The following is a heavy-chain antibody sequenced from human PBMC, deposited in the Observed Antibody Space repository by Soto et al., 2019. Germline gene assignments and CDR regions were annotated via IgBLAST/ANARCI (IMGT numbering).Heavy chain of an antibody. D-gene: IGHD4-17*01. Sequence: SGPTMVNPPETLTLTCTISGFSLSNGRMGVSWIRQPPGRALEWLAHFFSDAERSYSTSMQSRLTMSQDTSGTHVVLTMTNMDPQDTGTYFCAWMNADSESNYYLMDFGGPGTPVTVYS. J-gene: IGHJ6*02. CDR1: GFSLSNGRMG. V-gene: IGHV2-26*03. CDR3: AWMNADSESNYYLMDF. CDR2: FFSDAER.